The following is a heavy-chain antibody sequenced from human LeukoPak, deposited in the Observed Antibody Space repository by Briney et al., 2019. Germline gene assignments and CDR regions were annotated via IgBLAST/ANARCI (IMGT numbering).Heavy chain of an antibody. J-gene: IGHJ6*03. CDR3: LGEGSYYGQAYYMDV. V-gene: IGHV4-39*07. CDR2: IYYSGST. CDR1: GGSISSSSYY. D-gene: IGHD1-26*01. Sequence: RPSETLSLTCTVSGGSISSSSYYWGWIRQPPGKGLEWIGSIYYSGSTYYHPSLKSRVTISVDTSKNQFSLKLSSVTAADTAVYYCLGEGSYYGQAYYMDVWGKGTTVTVSS.